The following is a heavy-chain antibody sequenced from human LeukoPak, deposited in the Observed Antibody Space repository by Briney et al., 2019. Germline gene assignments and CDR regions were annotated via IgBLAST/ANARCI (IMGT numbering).Heavy chain of an antibody. V-gene: IGHV4-31*03. Sequence: PSQTLSLTCTVSGGSISSGGYYWSWIRQHPGKGLEWIGYIYYSGSTYYNPSLKSRVTISVDTSKNQFFLKLSSVTAADTAVYYCARDRPFPPGLDSWGQGTLVTVSS. CDR1: GGSISSGGYY. CDR2: IYYSGST. J-gene: IGHJ5*01. CDR3: ARDRPFPPGLDS.